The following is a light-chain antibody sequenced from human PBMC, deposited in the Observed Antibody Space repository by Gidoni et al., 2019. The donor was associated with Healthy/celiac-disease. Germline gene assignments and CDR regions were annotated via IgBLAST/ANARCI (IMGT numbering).Light chain of an antibody. J-gene: IGKJ2*02. CDR2: GAS. Sequence: EIVMTQSPATLSVSPGERATLSCRASQSVNSNLAWYQQKPGQAPRLLIYGASARATSIPARFSGSGSGTEFTLTISSLQSEDFAVYYCQQYNNWPGTFGQXTKLEIK. CDR3: QQYNNWPGT. CDR1: QSVNSN. V-gene: IGKV3-15*01.